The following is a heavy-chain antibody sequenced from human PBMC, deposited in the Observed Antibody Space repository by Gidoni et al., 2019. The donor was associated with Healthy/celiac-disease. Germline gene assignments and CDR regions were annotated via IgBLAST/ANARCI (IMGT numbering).Heavy chain of an antibody. J-gene: IGHJ4*02. D-gene: IGHD6-19*01. CDR2: ISGSGGST. Sequence: EVQLLESGGGLVQPGGSLRLSCEASVFTFSSYAMSWVRQVPGKGLEWVSAISGSGGSTYYADSVKGRFTISRDNSKNTLYLQMNSLRAEDTAVYYCAILSGFFDYWGQGTLVTVSS. CDR3: AILSGFFDY. V-gene: IGHV3-23*01. CDR1: VFTFSSYA.